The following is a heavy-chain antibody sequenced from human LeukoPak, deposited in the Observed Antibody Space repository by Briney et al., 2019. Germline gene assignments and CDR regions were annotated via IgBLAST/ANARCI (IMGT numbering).Heavy chain of an antibody. CDR2: IYHSGST. J-gene: IGHJ4*02. D-gene: IGHD5-18*01. CDR3: ARRGYSYGYDY. CDR1: GYSISSGYY. Sequence: SETLSLTCAVSGYSISSGYYWGWIRQPPGKGLEWIGSIYHSGSTYYNPSLKSRVTISVDTSKNQFSLKLSSVTAADTAVYYCARRGYSYGYDYWRQGTLVTVSS. V-gene: IGHV4-38-2*01.